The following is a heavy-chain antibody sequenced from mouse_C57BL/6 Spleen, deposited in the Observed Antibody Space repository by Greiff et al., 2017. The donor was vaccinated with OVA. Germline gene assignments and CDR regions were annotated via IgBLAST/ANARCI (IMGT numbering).Heavy chain of an antibody. Sequence: EVMLVESGGDLVKPGGSLKLSCAASGFTFSSYGMSWVRQTPDKRLEWVATISSGGSYTSYPDSVKGRFTISRDNAKNTLYLQMSSLKSEDTAMYYCARHEGREDYFDYWGQGTTLTVAS. CDR2: ISSGGSYT. CDR3: ARHEGREDYFDY. V-gene: IGHV5-6*01. J-gene: IGHJ2*01. CDR1: GFTFSSYG.